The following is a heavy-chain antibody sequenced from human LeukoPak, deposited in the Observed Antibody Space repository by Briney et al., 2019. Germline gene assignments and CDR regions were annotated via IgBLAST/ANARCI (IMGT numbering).Heavy chain of an antibody. CDR3: ARERGDYYGSGSYYKAYYYGMDV. CDR2: VYYSGST. CDR1: GGSISSGDYY. D-gene: IGHD3-10*01. V-gene: IGHV4-30-4*01. J-gene: IGHJ6*02. Sequence: SQTLSLTCTVSGGSISSGDYYWSWIRQPPGKGLEWIGYVYYSGSTSYNPSLKSRVTISVDTSKNQFSLKLSSVTAADTAVYYCARERGDYYGSGSYYKAYYYGMDVWGQGTTVTVSS.